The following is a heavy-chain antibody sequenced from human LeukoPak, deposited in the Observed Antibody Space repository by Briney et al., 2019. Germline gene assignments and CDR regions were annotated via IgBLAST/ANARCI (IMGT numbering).Heavy chain of an antibody. CDR3: ARVRGDYDFWSGSNWFDP. CDR2: MNPNSGNT. CDR1: GYTFTSYD. D-gene: IGHD3-3*01. Sequence: GASVKVSCKASGYTFTSYDINWVRQATGQGLEWMGWMNPNSGNTGYAQKFQGRVTMTRYTSISTDYMELSSLRSEYTAVYYCARVRGDYDFWSGSNWFDPWGQGTLVTVSS. V-gene: IGHV1-8*01. J-gene: IGHJ5*02.